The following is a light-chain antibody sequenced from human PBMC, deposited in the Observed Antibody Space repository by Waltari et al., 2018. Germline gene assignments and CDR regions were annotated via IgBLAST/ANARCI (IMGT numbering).Light chain of an antibody. CDR2: QDS. CDR1: KLGDKY. Sequence: SYELTQPPSVSVSPGQTASITCSGDKLGDKYACWYQQKPGQSPVLVIDQDSKRPSGIPERFSGSNSGNTATLTLSGTQAMDEADYYCQAWDSSTVVFGGGTKLTVL. J-gene: IGLJ2*01. V-gene: IGLV3-1*01. CDR3: QAWDSSTVV.